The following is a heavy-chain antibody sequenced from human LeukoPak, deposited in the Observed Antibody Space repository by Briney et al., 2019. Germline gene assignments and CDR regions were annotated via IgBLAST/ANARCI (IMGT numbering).Heavy chain of an antibody. V-gene: IGHV4-59*01. Sequence: PSETLSLTCTVSGGSISSYYWSWIRQPPGKGLEWIGYIYCIGSTNYNPSLKSRVTISVDTSKNQFSLKLSSVTAADTAVYYCARVSCSGGSCYGTLPFDYGTDVWGQGTTVTVSS. CDR3: ARVSCSGGSCYGTLPFDYGTDV. CDR2: IYCIGST. J-gene: IGHJ6*02. CDR1: GGSISSYY. D-gene: IGHD2-15*01.